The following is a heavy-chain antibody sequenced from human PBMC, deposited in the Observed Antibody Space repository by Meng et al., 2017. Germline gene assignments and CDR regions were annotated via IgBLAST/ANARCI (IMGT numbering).Heavy chain of an antibody. J-gene: IGHJ4*02. CDR3: ARCLGVDFNY. Sequence: LVELGTDVNTAGASLRVSGKAFGNYCISYVMQSGRQAPGRGVGWMGGNNTNTEKQTYAQGFTIRILFSMNTAVMTAYLQTSSLTAEYTGVYVCARCLGVDFNYWGQGTLVTVSS. V-gene: IGHV7-4-1*02. CDR2: NNTNTEKQ. CDR1: GNYCISYV. D-gene: IGHD3-16*01.